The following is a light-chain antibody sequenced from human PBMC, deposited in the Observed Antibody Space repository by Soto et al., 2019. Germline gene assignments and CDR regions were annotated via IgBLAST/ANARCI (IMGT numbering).Light chain of an antibody. CDR1: QSVGGH. Sequence: EVVLTHSPGTLSLSPGEIATLSCRASQSVGGHLAWYHQKPGQAPRLLIFDAFNRATGIPARFSGSGSGTDFTLTISSLEPEDFGVYYCQQRRSWPPVTFGGGTKVDIK. CDR3: QQRRSWPPVT. V-gene: IGKV3-11*01. J-gene: IGKJ4*01. CDR2: DAF.